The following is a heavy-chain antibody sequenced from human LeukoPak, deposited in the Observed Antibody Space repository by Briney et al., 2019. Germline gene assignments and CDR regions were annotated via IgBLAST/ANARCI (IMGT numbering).Heavy chain of an antibody. D-gene: IGHD3-22*01. CDR2: IITDGSIT. J-gene: IGHJ4*02. Sequence: PGGSLRLSCVASGFTIRNYWMHWVRQAPGKGLVWVSRIITDGSITTNADSVKGRFTFSRDNAKNTLYLQMNTLRAEDTAVYYCARDRGYSDSSGSLDYWGRGTLVTVSS. CDR3: ARDRGYSDSSGSLDY. V-gene: IGHV3-74*01. CDR1: GFTIRNYW.